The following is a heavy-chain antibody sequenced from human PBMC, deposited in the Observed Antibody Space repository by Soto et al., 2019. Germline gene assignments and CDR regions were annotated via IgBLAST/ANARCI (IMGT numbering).Heavy chain of an antibody. J-gene: IGHJ4*02. CDR2: IGGTGNTT. Sequence: VHLSESGGALVQPGGSLRLSCAASGFTFRVYAMIWFRQAPGGGLEWVSAIGGTGNTTYYADSVKGRFTIARDNSRDTLYLQMTSLRVEDTAVYYCARIRQLLFVSWGQGTLVSVSS. V-gene: IGHV3-23*01. CDR1: GFTFRVYA. D-gene: IGHD2-2*01. CDR3: ARIRQLLFVS.